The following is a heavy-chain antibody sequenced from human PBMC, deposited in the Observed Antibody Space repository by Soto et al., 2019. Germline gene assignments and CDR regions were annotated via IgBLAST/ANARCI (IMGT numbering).Heavy chain of an antibody. D-gene: IGHD6-6*01. CDR3: ARHGSRGSSSQRYYYYAMDV. J-gene: IGHJ6*02. V-gene: IGHV5-51*01. Sequence: ESLKISCKCSGYSFTNYWIGCVRQMPGKGLEWMGIIYPGDSDTRYSPSFQGQVTISADKSISTAYLQWSSLKASDTAMYYCARHGSRGSSSQRYYYYAMDVWGQGTTVTVSS. CDR2: IYPGDSDT. CDR1: GYSFTNYW.